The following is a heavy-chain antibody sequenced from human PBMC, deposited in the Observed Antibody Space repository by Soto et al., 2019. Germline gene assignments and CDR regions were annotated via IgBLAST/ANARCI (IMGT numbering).Heavy chain of an antibody. CDR2: ISYDGSNK. CDR3: ARDQNYGMDV. Sequence: GGSLRLSCRTSGFRFSSYGMHWVRQAPGKGLEWVAVISYDGSNKYYADSVKGRFTISRDNSKNTLYLQMNSLRAEDTAVYYCARDQNYGMDVWGQGTTVTV. J-gene: IGHJ6*02. V-gene: IGHV3-30*12. CDR1: GFRFSSYG.